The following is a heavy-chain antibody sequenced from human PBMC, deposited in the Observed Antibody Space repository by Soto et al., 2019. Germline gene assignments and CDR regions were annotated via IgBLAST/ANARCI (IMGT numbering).Heavy chain of an antibody. V-gene: IGHV3-23*01. CDR3: AKDIVVVLAATRGGWGQTYSDY. D-gene: IGHD2-15*01. Sequence: PGGSLRLSCAASGCTFSSYAMSWVRQAPGKGLEWVSAISGSGGSTYYADSVKGRFTISRDNSKNTLYLQMNSLRAEDTAVYYCAKDIVVVLAATRGGWGQTYSDYWGQGTLVTVSS. CDR2: ISGSGGST. J-gene: IGHJ4*02. CDR1: GCTFSSYA.